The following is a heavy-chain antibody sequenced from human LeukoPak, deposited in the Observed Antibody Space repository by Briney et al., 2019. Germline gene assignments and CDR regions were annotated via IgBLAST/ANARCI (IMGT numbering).Heavy chain of an antibody. D-gene: IGHD5-12*01. Sequence: GASVKVSCKASGYTFTSYYIHWVRQMPGKGLEWMGIIYPGDSDTRYSPSFQGQVTISADKSISTAYLQWSSLKASDTAMYYCARRFPNSGSESWGQGTLVTVSS. CDR2: IYPGDSDT. CDR1: GYTFTSYY. V-gene: IGHV5-51*03. CDR3: ARRFPNSGSES. J-gene: IGHJ4*02.